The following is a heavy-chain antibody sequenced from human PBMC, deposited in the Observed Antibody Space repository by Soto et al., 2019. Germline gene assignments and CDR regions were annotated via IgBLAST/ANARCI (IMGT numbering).Heavy chain of an antibody. V-gene: IGHV6-1*01. CDR1: GDSVSSKSAA. CDR3: ARECCSGDYCYSFDY. D-gene: IGHD3-22*01. Sequence: SQTLSLTCAISGDSVSSKSAAWTWIRQSPSRGLEWLGRTYYRSKWYNDYAVSVKSRITINPDTSKNQFSLHLNSMTPEDTAVYYCARECCSGDYCYSFDYWGQGTLVTVSS. CDR2: TYYRSKWYN. J-gene: IGHJ4*02.